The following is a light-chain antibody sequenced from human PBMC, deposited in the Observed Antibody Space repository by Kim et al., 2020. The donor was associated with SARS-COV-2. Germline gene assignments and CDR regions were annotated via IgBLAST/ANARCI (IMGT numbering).Light chain of an antibody. CDR3: NSRDSSGNIWL. J-gene: IGLJ1*01. Sequence: SSELTQDPAVSVALGQTVRITCQGDSLRSYYASWYQQKPGQAPLLVMYGKNNRPSGIPDRFSGSISGNTASLTITGAQAEDEADYYCNSRDSSGNIWLFATGTKVTVL. CDR2: GKN. CDR1: SLRSYY. V-gene: IGLV3-19*01.